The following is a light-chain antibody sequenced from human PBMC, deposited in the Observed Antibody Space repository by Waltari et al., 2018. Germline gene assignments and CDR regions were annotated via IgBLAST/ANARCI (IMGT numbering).Light chain of an antibody. CDR1: ALPKQY. Sequence: SYELTQSPSVSVSPGQTARITCSGDALPKQYAYWFQQKPGQAPAVVIYKNRERPSGIPERFSGSRSGTTVTLTISGVQAEDEADYYCQSGDSSGTYWVFGGGTKLTVL. J-gene: IGLJ3*02. V-gene: IGLV3-25*03. CDR2: KNR. CDR3: QSGDSSGTYWV.